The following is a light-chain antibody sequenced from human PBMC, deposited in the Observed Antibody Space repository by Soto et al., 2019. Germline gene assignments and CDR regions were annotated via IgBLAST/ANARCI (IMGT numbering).Light chain of an antibody. Sequence: DIQMTQSPPTLSASVGDRVTITCRASQSIRHYLAWYQQMPGKAPKLLIYGASTLQSGVPSRFSGSGSGTEFTLTISSLQPDDFGTYFCQHHNSYSQTFGQGTKWIS. CDR2: GAS. CDR3: QHHNSYSQT. CDR1: QSIRHY. V-gene: IGKV1-5*01. J-gene: IGKJ1*01.